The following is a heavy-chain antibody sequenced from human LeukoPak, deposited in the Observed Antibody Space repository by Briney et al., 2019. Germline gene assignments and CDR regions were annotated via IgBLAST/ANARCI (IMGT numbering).Heavy chain of an antibody. CDR3: ARGQLVVVVPAAGRQRNWYFDL. D-gene: IGHD2-2*01. CDR1: GGSFSGYY. CDR2: INHSGST. Sequence: ASETLSLTCAVYGGSFSGYYWSWIRQPPGKGLEWIGEINHSGSTNYNPSLKSRVTISVDTSKNQFSLKLSSVTAADTAVYYCARGQLVVVVPAAGRQRNWYFDLWGRGTLVTVSS. V-gene: IGHV4-34*01. J-gene: IGHJ2*01.